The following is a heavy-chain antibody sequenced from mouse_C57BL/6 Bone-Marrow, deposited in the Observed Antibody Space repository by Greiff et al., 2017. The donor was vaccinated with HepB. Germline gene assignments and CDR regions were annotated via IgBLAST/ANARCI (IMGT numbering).Heavy chain of an antibody. Sequence: EGQLQQSGAELVRPGASVKLSCTASGFNIKDDYMHWVKQRPELGLEWIGWIDPENGDTEYASKFQGKATITADTSSNTAYLQLSSLTSEDTAVYYCIPITTVVGAYWGQGTLVTVSA. V-gene: IGHV14-4*01. CDR2: IDPENGDT. D-gene: IGHD1-1*01. J-gene: IGHJ3*01. CDR1: GFNIKDDY. CDR3: IPITTVVGAY.